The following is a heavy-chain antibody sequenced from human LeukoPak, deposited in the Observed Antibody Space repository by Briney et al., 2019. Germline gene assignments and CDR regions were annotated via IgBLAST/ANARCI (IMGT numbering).Heavy chain of an antibody. CDR1: GFTFSSHW. J-gene: IGHJ4*02. D-gene: IGHD4-17*01. CDR3: ARGPNFGDYVDFLDY. Sequence: GGSLRLSCAASGFTFSSHWMTWVRQAPGKGLEWVANIKQGGSDIYYVDSVTGRFTISRDDAKNSLYLQMSSLRAEDTAVYYCARGPNFGDYVDFLDYWGQGALVTVSS. V-gene: IGHV3-7*01. CDR2: IKQGGSDI.